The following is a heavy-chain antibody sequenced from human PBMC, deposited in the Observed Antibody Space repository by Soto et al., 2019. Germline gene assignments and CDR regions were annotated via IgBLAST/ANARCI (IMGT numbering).Heavy chain of an antibody. CDR2: IYYSGST. CDR1: GGSFSGYY. J-gene: IGHJ5*02. D-gene: IGHD6-6*01. V-gene: IGHV4-59*01. Sequence: SETLSLSCAVYGGSFSGYYWSWIRQPPGKGLEWIGYIYYSGSTNYNPSLKSRVTISVDTSKNQFSLKLSSVTAADTAVYYCASYSSSGGFDPWGQGTLVTVSS. CDR3: ASYSSSGGFDP.